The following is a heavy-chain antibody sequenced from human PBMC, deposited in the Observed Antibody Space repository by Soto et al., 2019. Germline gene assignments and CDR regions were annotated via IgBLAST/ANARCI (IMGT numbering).Heavy chain of an antibody. D-gene: IGHD4-4*01. CDR1: GFTFSSDW. CDR3: ARGPRGLYGNDY. J-gene: IGHJ4*02. Sequence: PGGSLRLSCAASGFTFSSDWMHWVRQAAGKGLVWVSRINMDGSSTNYADSVKGRFTISRDNAKNTLYLQMNSLRADDTAVYYCARGPRGLYGNDYWGQGALVTV. V-gene: IGHV3-74*01. CDR2: INMDGSST.